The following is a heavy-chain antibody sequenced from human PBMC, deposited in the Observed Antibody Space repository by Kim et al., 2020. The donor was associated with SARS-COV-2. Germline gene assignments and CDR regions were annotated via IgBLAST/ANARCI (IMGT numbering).Heavy chain of an antibody. Sequence: RVTISVDTSKNQFSLKLSSVTAADTAVYYCARAPTVITMFGVVIINWFDPWGQGTLVTVSS. D-gene: IGHD3-3*01. CDR3: ARAPTVITMFGVVIINWFDP. J-gene: IGHJ5*02. V-gene: IGHV4-30-2*05.